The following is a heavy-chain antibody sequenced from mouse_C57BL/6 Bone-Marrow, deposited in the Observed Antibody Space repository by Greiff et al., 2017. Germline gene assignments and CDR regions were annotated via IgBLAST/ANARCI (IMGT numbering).Heavy chain of an antibody. D-gene: IGHD4-1*01. CDR3: TLANWDDY. CDR2: IDPENGDT. J-gene: IGHJ2*01. CDR1: GFNIKDDY. Sequence: EVQLQQSGAELVRPGASVKLSCTASGFNIKDDYMPWVKQRPEQGLEWIGWIDPENGDTEYASKFQGKATITADTSSNTAYLQLSSLTSEDTAVYYCTLANWDDYWGQGTTLTVSS. V-gene: IGHV14-4*01.